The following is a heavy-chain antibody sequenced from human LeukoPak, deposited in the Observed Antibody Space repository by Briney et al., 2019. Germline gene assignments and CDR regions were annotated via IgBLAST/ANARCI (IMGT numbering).Heavy chain of an antibody. D-gene: IGHD3-22*01. CDR1: GYTFTGYY. Sequence: ASVTVSCKASGYTFTGYYIHWVRQAPGQGLEWMGWINPIGGGTNYAQKFQGRVTMTRDTSITTAYMEMSSLRSDDTAVYYCARDNGRGYPVYFGHWGQGTLVTVAS. CDR3: ARDNGRGYPVYFGH. J-gene: IGHJ4*02. V-gene: IGHV1-2*02. CDR2: INPIGGGT.